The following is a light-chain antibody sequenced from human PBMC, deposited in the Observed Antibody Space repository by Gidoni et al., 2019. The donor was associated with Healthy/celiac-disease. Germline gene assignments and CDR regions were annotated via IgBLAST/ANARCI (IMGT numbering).Light chain of an antibody. V-gene: IGKV3-11*01. CDR3: QQRSNWPSIT. CDR1: QSVSSY. Sequence: IVLTQSPATLSLSPGERTPPSCSASQSVSSYLAWYQQKPGQAPRLRIYDASNRATGIPARFSGSGSVTDFTLTISSLEPEDFAVYYCQQRSNWPSITFGQGTRLEIK. J-gene: IGKJ5*01. CDR2: DAS.